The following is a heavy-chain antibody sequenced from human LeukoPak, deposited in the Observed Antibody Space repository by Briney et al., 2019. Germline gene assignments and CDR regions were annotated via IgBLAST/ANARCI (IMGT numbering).Heavy chain of an antibody. D-gene: IGHD1-26*01. CDR3: ARGGGRSFSDAFDI. V-gene: IGHV3-48*02. Sequence: GGSLRLSCAASGVTFSSSNMHGVRQAPGKGLEWLSFISGSSTATQYADSVKGRFTISRDIGRKALYLQMNSLRDEDTAVYYCARGGGRSFSDAFDIWGQGTVVTVSS. J-gene: IGHJ3*02. CDR2: ISGSSTAT. CDR1: GVTFSSSN.